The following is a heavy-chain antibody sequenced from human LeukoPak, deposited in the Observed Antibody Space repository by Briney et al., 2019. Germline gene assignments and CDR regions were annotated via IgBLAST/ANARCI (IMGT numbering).Heavy chain of an antibody. CDR2: IYIGGNT. CDR1: GFTVSGNY. Sequence: GGSLRLSCAVSGFTVSGNYMSWVRQAPGKGLEWVSVIYIGGNTYYADSVKGRFTISRDNAKNSLSLQMNSLRPEDTAAYYCARGSSSAFDIWGQGTMVTVSS. CDR3: ARGSSSAFDI. V-gene: IGHV3-53*01. J-gene: IGHJ3*02. D-gene: IGHD6-6*01.